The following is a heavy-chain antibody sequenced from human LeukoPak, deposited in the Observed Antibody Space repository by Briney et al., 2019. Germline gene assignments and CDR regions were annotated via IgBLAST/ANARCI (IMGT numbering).Heavy chain of an antibody. V-gene: IGHV1-3*01. D-gene: IGHD2-2*01. CDR2: INAGNGNT. J-gene: IGHJ3*02. CDR1: GGTFSSYA. Sequence: GSSVKVSCKASGGTFSSYAISWVRQAPGQGLEWMGWINAGNGNTKYSQKFQGRVTITRDTSASTAYMELSSLRSEDTAVYYCARSAVGYALDAFDIWGQGTMVTVSS. CDR3: ARSAVGYALDAFDI.